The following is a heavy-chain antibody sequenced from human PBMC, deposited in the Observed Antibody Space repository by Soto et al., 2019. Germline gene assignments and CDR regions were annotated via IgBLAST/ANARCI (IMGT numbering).Heavy chain of an antibody. J-gene: IGHJ4*02. Sequence: PGGSLRLSCTASGFTFSNSAMTWVRQAPGKGLEWVSIISASGRSTYHAASVKGRFTISRDNSKNSLYLQMNSLRAEDTALYYCAKAQTTRGYSGYDSLDYWGQGTLVTVSS. D-gene: IGHD5-12*01. V-gene: IGHV3-23*01. CDR2: ISASGRST. CDR1: GFTFSNSA. CDR3: AKAQTTRGYSGYDSLDY.